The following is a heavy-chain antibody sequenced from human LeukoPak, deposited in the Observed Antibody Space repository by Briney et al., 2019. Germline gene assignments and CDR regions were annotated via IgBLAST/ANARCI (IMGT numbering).Heavy chain of an antibody. J-gene: IGHJ4*02. D-gene: IGHD5-12*01. CDR1: GFTFSSYA. CDR2: ISAGGAST. CDR3: AKDRLGYSGARGFDW. Sequence: GGSLRLSCAASGFTFSSYAMSWVRQAPGKGLEWVSDISAGGASTYYADSVKGRFTISRDNSKNTLYLQMSSLGAADTAVYYCAKDRLGYSGARGFDWWGQGTLVTVSS. V-gene: IGHV3-23*01.